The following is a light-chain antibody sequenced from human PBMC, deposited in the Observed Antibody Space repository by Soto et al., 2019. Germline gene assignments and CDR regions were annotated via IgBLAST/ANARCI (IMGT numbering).Light chain of an antibody. CDR3: SSYAGSNTFLL. Sequence: QSALTQPPSASGSPGQSVTISCTGTSSDVGGYNFVSWYQQHPGKAPKLLIYEVTQRPSGVPDRFSGSKSGNTASLTVSGLQAEDEANYYCSSYAGSNTFLLFGGGTKLTV. V-gene: IGLV2-8*01. CDR2: EVT. J-gene: IGLJ2*01. CDR1: SSDVGGYNF.